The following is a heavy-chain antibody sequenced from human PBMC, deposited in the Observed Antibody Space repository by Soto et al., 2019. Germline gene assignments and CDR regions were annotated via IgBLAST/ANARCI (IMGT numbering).Heavy chain of an antibody. CDR1: GYTLTELS. V-gene: IGHV1-24*01. CDR3: ATLGRFLEWLFHFDY. J-gene: IGHJ4*02. D-gene: IGHD3-3*01. Sequence: ASVKVSCKVSGYTLTELSMHWVRQAPGKGLEWMGGFDPEDGETIYAQKFQGRVTMTEDTSTDTAYMELSSLRSEDTAVYYCATLGRFLEWLFHFDYWGQGTLVTVS. CDR2: FDPEDGET.